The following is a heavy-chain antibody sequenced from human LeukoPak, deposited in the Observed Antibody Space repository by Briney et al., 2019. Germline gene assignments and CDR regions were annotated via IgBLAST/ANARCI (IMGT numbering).Heavy chain of an antibody. D-gene: IGHD3-10*01. V-gene: IGHV5-51*01. CDR3: ARLGGDTYYFGSASYPNWYFDL. CDR2: IYPDDSET. CDR1: GDTFTSYW. Sequence: GESLKISCQASGDTFTSYWIAWVRHMPGKGRECMGIIYPDDSETTNTPSFQGQVTLSADKSSSTAYLQWSSLKASDTAIYYCARLGGDTYYFGSASYPNWYFDLWGRGTLVTVSS. J-gene: IGHJ2*01.